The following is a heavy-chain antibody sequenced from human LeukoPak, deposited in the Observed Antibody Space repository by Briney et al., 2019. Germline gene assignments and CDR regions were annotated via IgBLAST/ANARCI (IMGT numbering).Heavy chain of an antibody. D-gene: IGHD2-2*01. CDR2: ISSSSSYI. Sequence: PGGSLRLSCAASGFTFSSHSMNWVRQAPGKGLEWVSSISSSSSYIYYADSVKGRFTISRDNAKNSLYLQMNSLRAEDTAVYYCANHLACGSTSCPPFDDWGQGTLVTVSS. V-gene: IGHV3-21*01. J-gene: IGHJ4*02. CDR3: ANHLACGSTSCPPFDD. CDR1: GFTFSSHS.